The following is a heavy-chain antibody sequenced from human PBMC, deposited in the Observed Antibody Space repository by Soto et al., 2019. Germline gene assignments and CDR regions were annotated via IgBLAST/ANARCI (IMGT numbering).Heavy chain of an antibody. D-gene: IGHD3-16*02. CDR3: ARADDYIWGSYRYTGYYFDY. CDR2: ISSSSSYI. J-gene: IGHJ4*02. CDR1: GFTFSSYS. Sequence: ESGGGLVKPGGSLRLSCAASGFTFSSYSMNWVRQAPGKGLEWVSSISSSSSYIYYADSVKGRFTISRDNAKNSLYLQMNSLRAEDTAVYYCARADDYIWGSYRYTGYYFDYWGQGTLVTVSS. V-gene: IGHV3-21*01.